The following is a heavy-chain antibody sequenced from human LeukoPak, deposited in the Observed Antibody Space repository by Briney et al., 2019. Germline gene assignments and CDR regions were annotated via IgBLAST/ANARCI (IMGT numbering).Heavy chain of an antibody. Sequence: TPSETLSLTSTVSGGSITSSSYYWAWIRQPPGKGLEWIGSIYYSGSTYYNPSLKSRVTISVDTSKNQFSLKLSSVTAADTAVYYCASLMYISGWPLDYWGQGTLVTVSS. D-gene: IGHD6-19*01. CDR3: ASLMYISGWPLDY. V-gene: IGHV4-39*01. J-gene: IGHJ4*02. CDR1: GGSITSSSYY. CDR2: IYYSGST.